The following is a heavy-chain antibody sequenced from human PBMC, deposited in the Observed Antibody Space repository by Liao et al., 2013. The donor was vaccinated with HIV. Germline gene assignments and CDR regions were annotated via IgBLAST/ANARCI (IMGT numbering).Heavy chain of an antibody. Sequence: QVQLQESGPGLVKPSQTLSLTCTVSGASINTGEHYWSWIRQPAGEGLEWIGRVFTTGSTNYNPSLKSRVTISVDTSKNQFSLKLSSVTTADTAVYYCARGFRLRLGLVDYWGQGTLVTVSS. CDR3: ARGFRLRLGLVDY. CDR2: VFTTGST. D-gene: IGHD3-16*01. V-gene: IGHV4-61*02. J-gene: IGHJ4*02. CDR1: GASINTGEHY.